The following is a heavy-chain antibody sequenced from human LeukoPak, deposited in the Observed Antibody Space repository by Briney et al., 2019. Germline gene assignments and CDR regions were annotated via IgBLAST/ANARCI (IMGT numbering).Heavy chain of an antibody. D-gene: IGHD6-13*01. Sequence: SVKVSCKASGGTFSSYAISWVRQAPGQGHEWMGRIIPIPGIANYAQKFQGRVTITADKSTSTAYMELSSLRSEDTAVYYCARDGAAAAHHYYYYYGMDVWGQGTTVTVSS. CDR2: IIPIPGIA. CDR3: ARDGAAAAHHYYYYYGMDV. V-gene: IGHV1-69*04. CDR1: GGTFSSYA. J-gene: IGHJ6*02.